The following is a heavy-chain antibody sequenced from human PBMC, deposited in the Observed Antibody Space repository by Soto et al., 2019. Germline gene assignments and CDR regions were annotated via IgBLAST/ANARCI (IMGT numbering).Heavy chain of an antibody. CDR3: AKEVGGRSWYYFGY. CDR2: ISGSGDTT. CDR1: GFTFRSYA. D-gene: IGHD6-13*01. Sequence: EVHLLESGGGLVQPGGSLKLSCTTSGFTFRSYAMSWVRQAPGKGLEWVSGISGSGDTTYYEDSVKGRFTISRDNSRKTQFLQLNRLRAEGTAVYYFAKEVGGRSWYYFGYLGQGTLVTVSS. J-gene: IGHJ4*02. V-gene: IGHV3-23*01.